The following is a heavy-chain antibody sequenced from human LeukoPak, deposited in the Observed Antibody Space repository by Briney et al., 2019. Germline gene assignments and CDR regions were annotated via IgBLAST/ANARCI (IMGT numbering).Heavy chain of an antibody. CDR1: GGTFSSYA. D-gene: IGHD4-23*01. Sequence: SVKVSCKASGGTFSSYAISWVRQAPGQGLEWMGGIIPIFGTANYAQKFQGRVTITADESTSTAYMELSSLRSEDTAVYYCARRSKSKGGNYNWYDPWGQGTLVTVSS. V-gene: IGHV1-69*13. CDR2: IIPIFGTA. CDR3: ARRSKSKGGNYNWYDP. J-gene: IGHJ5*02.